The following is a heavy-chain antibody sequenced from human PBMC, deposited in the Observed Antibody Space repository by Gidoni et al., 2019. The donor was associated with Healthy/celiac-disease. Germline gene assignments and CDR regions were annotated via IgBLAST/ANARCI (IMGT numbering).Heavy chain of an antibody. J-gene: IGHJ4*02. CDR3: ARDRETGDDYGDLFDY. D-gene: IGHD4-17*01. V-gene: IGHV3-7*04. CDR2: IKQDGREK. Sequence: EVQLVESGGGLVQPGGSLRLSCAASGFTFSSYWMSWVRQAPGKGLEGVANIKQDGREKYYVDSVKGRFTISRDNAKNSLYLQMNSLRAEDTAVYYCARDRETGDDYGDLFDYWGQGTLVTVSS. CDR1: GFTFSSYW.